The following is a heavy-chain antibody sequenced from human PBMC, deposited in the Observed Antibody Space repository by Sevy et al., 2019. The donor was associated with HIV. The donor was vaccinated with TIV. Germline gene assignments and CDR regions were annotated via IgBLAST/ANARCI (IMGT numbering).Heavy chain of an antibody. CDR2: INHSGST. J-gene: IGHJ4*02. D-gene: IGHD6-19*01. CDR1: GGSFSGYY. Sequence: SETLSLTCSVYGGSFSGYYWNWIRQPPGKGLEWIGEINHSGSTNYNPSLNSRVTISVDTSKNQFSLKLSSVTAADTAVYYCARYRVAGNFDYWGQGTLVTVSS. V-gene: IGHV4-34*01. CDR3: ARYRVAGNFDY.